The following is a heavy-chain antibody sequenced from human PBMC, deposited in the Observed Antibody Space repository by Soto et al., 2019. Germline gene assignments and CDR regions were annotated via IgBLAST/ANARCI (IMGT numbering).Heavy chain of an antibody. J-gene: IGHJ4*02. CDR3: ARGHVGYYYDS. V-gene: IGHV1-3*01. CDR1: GYTFTSYA. CDR2: INAGNGNT. Sequence: GASVQVSCEASGYTFTSYAMDWVRQGPGQRLEWVGWINAGNGNTKYSQKFQRSVTITRDTSASTAYMELRSLRSEDTAVDYCARGHVGYYYDSWGKGTLVTVSS. D-gene: IGHD3-22*01.